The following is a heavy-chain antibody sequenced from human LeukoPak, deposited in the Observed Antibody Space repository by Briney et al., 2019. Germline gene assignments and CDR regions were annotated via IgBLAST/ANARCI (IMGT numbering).Heavy chain of an antibody. Sequence: GGSLRLSCAASGFPFNSYGMHWVRQAPGKGLQWVAYIRYDGSVEYYADSVKGRFTISRDNSKNTLYLQMNSLRAEDTAVYYCAKVLRVGYCSSTSCYGTVDYWGQGTLVTVSS. D-gene: IGHD2-2*01. V-gene: IGHV3-30*02. CDR1: GFPFNSYG. J-gene: IGHJ4*02. CDR2: IRYDGSVE. CDR3: AKVLRVGYCSSTSCYGTVDY.